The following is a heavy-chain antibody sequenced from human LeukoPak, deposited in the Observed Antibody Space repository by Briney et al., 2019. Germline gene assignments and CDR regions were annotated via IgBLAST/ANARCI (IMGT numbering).Heavy chain of an antibody. J-gene: IGHJ4*02. CDR1: GYTFTGYY. CDR3: ARDLNLRDFGVVTDGDY. Sequence: ASVKVSCKASGYTFTGYYMHWVRQAPGQGLEWMGWINPNSGGTNYAQKFQGRVTMTRDTSISTAYMELSRLRSDDTAVYYCARDLNLRDFGVVTDGDYWGQGTLVTVSS. V-gene: IGHV1-2*02. D-gene: IGHD3-3*01. CDR2: INPNSGGT.